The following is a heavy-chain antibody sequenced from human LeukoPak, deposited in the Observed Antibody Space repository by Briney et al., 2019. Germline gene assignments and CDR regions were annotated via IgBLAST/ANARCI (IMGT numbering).Heavy chain of an antibody. Sequence: PGGSLGLCCAASGFMFGTYWMSWVRQAPGKGLEWVATITRDGSKMYYVDSVKGRFTISRVDALNSLYLQLNSLRAEDPAVYFCARTPIYGGRYFDSWGQGTLVTVSS. CDR3: ARTPIYGGRYFDS. CDR1: GFMFGTYW. J-gene: IGHJ4*02. CDR2: ITRDGSKM. V-gene: IGHV3-7*01. D-gene: IGHD4-23*01.